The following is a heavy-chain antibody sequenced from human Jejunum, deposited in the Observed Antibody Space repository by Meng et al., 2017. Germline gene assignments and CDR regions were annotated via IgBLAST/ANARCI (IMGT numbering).Heavy chain of an antibody. J-gene: IGHJ4*02. CDR2: IPHGEDT. D-gene: IGHD2-15*01. CDR3: ARNGAYSADH. Sequence: SGLWRCRVRSHEGRGLGWLGEIPHGEDTNYKTTPKNRVTISVNKSNKQYSLRLTSVTAADTAMYYCARNGAYSADHWGQGTLVTVSS. CDR1: SGLW. V-gene: IGHV4-4*02.